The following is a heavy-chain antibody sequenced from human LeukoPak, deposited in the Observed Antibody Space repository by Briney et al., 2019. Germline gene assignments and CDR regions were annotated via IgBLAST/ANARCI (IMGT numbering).Heavy chain of an antibody. Sequence: GGSLGLSCAASGFTFSSYALSWVRQAPGKGLEWVSGISGSGGNTYYADSVKGRFTISRDNSKNTLYVQMNSLRAEDTAVYYCAKAPYCSGGTCYSPFDYWGQGTLVTVSS. D-gene: IGHD2-15*01. CDR2: ISGSGGNT. CDR3: AKAPYCSGGTCYSPFDY. V-gene: IGHV3-23*01. J-gene: IGHJ4*02. CDR1: GFTFSSYA.